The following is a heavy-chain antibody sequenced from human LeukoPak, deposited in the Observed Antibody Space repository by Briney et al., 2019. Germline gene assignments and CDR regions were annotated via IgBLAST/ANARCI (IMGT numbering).Heavy chain of an antibody. J-gene: IGHJ1*01. V-gene: IGHV3-30-3*01. D-gene: IGHD3-3*01. CDR2: ISSDGSKK. CDR3: ARDTVDNRSAYYYQY. Sequence: PGRSLRLSCAASGFTFIGYAMHGVRQAPGKGLEWVAVISSDGSKKYYADSVKGRFTLSRDNSKNTLYLQMNSLRAEDTAVYYCARDTVDNRSAYYYQYWGQGTLVTVSS. CDR1: GFTFIGYA.